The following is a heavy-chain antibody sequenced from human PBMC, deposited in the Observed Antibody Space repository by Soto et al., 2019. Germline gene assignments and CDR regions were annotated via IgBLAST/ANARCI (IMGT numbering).Heavy chain of an antibody. V-gene: IGHV1-58*01. CDR2: IVVGSGNT. J-gene: IGHJ3*02. CDR1: GFTFSNSA. D-gene: IGHD3-22*01. Sequence: ASVKVSCKTSGFTFSNSAVQWVRQARGQRLEWMGWIVVGSGNTKYAQKFQERVTITRDMSTSTAHMELSSLTTEDTAMYYCARHEQGRVDSSDLGAFDIWGQGTMVTVSS. CDR3: ARHEQGRVDSSDLGAFDI.